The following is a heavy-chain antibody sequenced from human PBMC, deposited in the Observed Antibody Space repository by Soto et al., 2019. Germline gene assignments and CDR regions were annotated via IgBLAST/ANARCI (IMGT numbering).Heavy chain of an antibody. Sequence: QVQLQESGPGLVKPSETLSLTCTVSGGSISSYYWSWIRQPPGKGLEWIGYIYYSGSTNYNPSLKGRVTISVETSKNQFPLKLSYVTAADTAVYCCARGGGYCSGGSCRDAFDIWGEGTMVTVSS. CDR1: GGSISSYY. CDR3: ARGGGYCSGGSCRDAFDI. CDR2: IYYSGST. V-gene: IGHV4-59*01. J-gene: IGHJ3*02. D-gene: IGHD2-15*01.